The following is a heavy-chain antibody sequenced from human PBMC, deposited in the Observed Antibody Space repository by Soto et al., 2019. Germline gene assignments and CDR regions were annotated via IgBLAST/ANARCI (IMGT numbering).Heavy chain of an antibody. V-gene: IGHV3-30*18. CDR1: GFPFSTYG. J-gene: IGHJ6*02. D-gene: IGHD1-1*01. Sequence: QVQLVESGGGVVQPGRSLRLSCEASGFPFSTYGMHWVRQAPGKGLEWVAVISYDGNNKYYADSVKGRFTISRDNSKNTLSLQLNRLRADDTAVYHWAKDRLEERSFLYFYALDVWGQGTTVIVSS. CDR2: ISYDGNNK. CDR3: AKDRLEERSFLYFYALDV.